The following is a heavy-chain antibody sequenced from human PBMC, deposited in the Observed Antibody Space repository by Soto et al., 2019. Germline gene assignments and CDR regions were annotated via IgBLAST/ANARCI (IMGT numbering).Heavy chain of an antibody. J-gene: IGHJ6*03. CDR2: ISAYNGNT. V-gene: IGHV1-18*01. D-gene: IGHD2-2*01. Sequence: ASVKVSCKASGYTFTSYGISWVRQAPGQGLEWMGWISAYNGNTNYAQKLQGRVTMTTDTSTSTAYMELRSLRSDDTAVYYCARGVPAAMYYYYYMDVWGKGTTVTVSS. CDR3: ARGVPAAMYYYYYMDV. CDR1: GYTFTSYG.